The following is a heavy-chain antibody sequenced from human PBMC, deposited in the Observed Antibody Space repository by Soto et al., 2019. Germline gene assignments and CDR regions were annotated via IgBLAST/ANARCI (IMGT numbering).Heavy chain of an antibody. V-gene: IGHV4-59*01. CDR3: ARARAKFYDFWSGYYTAVDYYYGMDD. CDR2: IYYSGST. J-gene: IGHJ6*02. D-gene: IGHD3-3*01. Sequence: SETLSLTCTVSGGSISSYYWSWIRQPPGKGLEWIGYIYYSGSTNYNPSLKSRVTISVDTSKNQFSLKLSSVTAADTAAYYCARARAKFYDFWSGYYTAVDYYYGMDDRGQGTTVTVSS. CDR1: GGSISSYY.